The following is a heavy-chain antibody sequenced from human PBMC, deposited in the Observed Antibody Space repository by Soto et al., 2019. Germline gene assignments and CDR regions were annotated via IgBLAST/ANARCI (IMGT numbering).Heavy chain of an antibody. CDR2: INAYNGNT. CDR3: ATGYSYGFDAFDI. V-gene: IGHV1-18*01. Sequence: ASVKVSCKASGYRFTSYGIGWVRQAPGQGLEWMGWINAYNGNTNYAQNLQGRATMTTDTSTSTACMELRSLRSDDTAVYYCATGYSYGFDAFDIWGQGTMVTVSS. D-gene: IGHD5-18*01. J-gene: IGHJ3*02. CDR1: GYRFTSYG.